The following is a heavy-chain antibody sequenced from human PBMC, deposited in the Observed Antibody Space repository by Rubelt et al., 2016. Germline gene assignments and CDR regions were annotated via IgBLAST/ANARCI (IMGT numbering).Heavy chain of an antibody. CDR1: GGSISSYY. D-gene: IGHD3-3*01. V-gene: IGHV4-59*12. Sequence: VQLQESGPGLVKPSETLSLTCTVSGGSISSYYWSWIRQPPGKGLEWIGYIYFSGETVYNESLKSRLSLSIDPSKNQFSLKLNSVTAADTAVYYCARLFWSGSVYFDSWGQGTLVTVSA. CDR3: ARLFWSGSVYFDS. CDR2: IYFSGET. J-gene: IGHJ4*02.